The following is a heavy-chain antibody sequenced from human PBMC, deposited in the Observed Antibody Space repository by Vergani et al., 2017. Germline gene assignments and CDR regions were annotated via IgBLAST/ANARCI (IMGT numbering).Heavy chain of an antibody. CDR1: GFTFSSYS. J-gene: IGHJ4*02. D-gene: IGHD6-19*01. CDR2: ISSSSSTI. V-gene: IGHV3-48*01. Sequence: EVQLVESGGGLVQPGGSLRLSCAASGFTFSSYSMNWVRQAPGKGLEWVSYISSSSSTIYYADSVKGRFTISRDNAKNSLYLQMNSLRAEDTAVYYCARDRAKGSSDWYDGYWGQGTMVTVSS. CDR3: ARDRAKGSSDWYDGY.